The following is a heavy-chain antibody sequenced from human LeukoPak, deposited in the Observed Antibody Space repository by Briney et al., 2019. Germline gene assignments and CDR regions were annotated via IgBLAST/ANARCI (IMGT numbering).Heavy chain of an antibody. V-gene: IGHV4-34*01. CDR1: GGSFSGYY. CDR2: INHSGST. D-gene: IGHD3-10*01. Sequence: PSETLSLTCAVYGGSFSGYYWSWIRQPPGKGLEWIGEINHSGSTNYNPSLKSRVTISVDTSKNQFSLKLSSVTAAGTAVYYCARGRKGITMVRGATDFDWWGQGTLVTVSS. J-gene: IGHJ4*02. CDR3: ARGRKGITMVRGATDFDW.